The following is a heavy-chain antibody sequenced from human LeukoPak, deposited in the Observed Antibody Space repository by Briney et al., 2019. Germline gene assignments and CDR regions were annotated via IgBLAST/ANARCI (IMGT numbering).Heavy chain of an antibody. Sequence: GGSLRLSCAVFGVSFSSYSMNWVRQAPGKGLEWVSYISSTSNTIYYADSVKGRFTISRDNAKNSLYLQMNSLSVEDTAVYYCASRKLAAPGNYFDYWGRGTLVIVSS. CDR3: ASRKLAAPGNYFDY. CDR1: GVSFSSYS. J-gene: IGHJ4*02. D-gene: IGHD6-13*01. V-gene: IGHV3-48*01. CDR2: ISSTSNTI.